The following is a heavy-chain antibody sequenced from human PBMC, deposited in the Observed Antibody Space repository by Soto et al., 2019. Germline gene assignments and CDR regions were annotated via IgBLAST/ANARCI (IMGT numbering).Heavy chain of an antibody. J-gene: IGHJ4*02. V-gene: IGHV4-34*01. CDR3: ARGGGSYYVDF. CDR1: GASFNGYY. Sequence: SETLSLTCAVYGASFNGYYWSWIRQPPGKGLEGIGEINHSGSANYNPSLKSRVIISVDTSKNQFSLHLNSVTAADTAVYYCARGGGSYYVDFWGQGTLVTVSS. CDR2: INHSGSA. D-gene: IGHD1-26*01.